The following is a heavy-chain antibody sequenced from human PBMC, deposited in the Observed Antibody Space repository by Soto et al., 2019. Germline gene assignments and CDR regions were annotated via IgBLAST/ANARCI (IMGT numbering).Heavy chain of an antibody. CDR1: GGTFSSYA. D-gene: IGHD1-26*01. J-gene: IGHJ6*02. Sequence: QVQLVQSGAEVKKPGSSVKVSCKASGGTFSSYAISWVRQAPGQGLEWMGGIIPIFGTANYAQKFQGRVTITADESTSTAYMELSSLRSEDTAVYYCARGGVGATGGYYSYGMDVWGQGTTVTVSS. V-gene: IGHV1-69*01. CDR2: IIPIFGTA. CDR3: ARGGVGATGGYYSYGMDV.